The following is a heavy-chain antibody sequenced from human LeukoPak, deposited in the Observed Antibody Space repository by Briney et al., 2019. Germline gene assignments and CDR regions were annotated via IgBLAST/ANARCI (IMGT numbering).Heavy chain of an antibody. CDR3: ARAGAYRYGGGDAFDI. D-gene: IGHD5-18*01. V-gene: IGHV1-46*01. Sequence: GASVKISCKASGYTFTSYYMRWLRQAPGQGLEWMGVINPSGTTGYAQKFQGRVTMTRDTSTSTVYLELSSLRSEDTAVYYCARAGAYRYGGGDAFDIWGQGTMVTVSP. J-gene: IGHJ3*02. CDR2: INPSGTT. CDR1: GYTFTSYY.